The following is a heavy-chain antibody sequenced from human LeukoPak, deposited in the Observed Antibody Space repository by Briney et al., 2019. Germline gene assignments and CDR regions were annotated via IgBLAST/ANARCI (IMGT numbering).Heavy chain of an antibody. V-gene: IGHV3-53*05. CDR2: IYSGGST. Sequence: GGSLRLSCAGSGFTVISNYMIWVRQAPGKGLEWVSIIYSGGSTNYADSVKGRFTISRDNSKNTLCLQMNSLRAEDTAVYYCAKERIWFGELSGFDYWGQGTLVTVSS. CDR3: AKERIWFGELSGFDY. CDR1: GFTVISNY. D-gene: IGHD3-10*01. J-gene: IGHJ4*02.